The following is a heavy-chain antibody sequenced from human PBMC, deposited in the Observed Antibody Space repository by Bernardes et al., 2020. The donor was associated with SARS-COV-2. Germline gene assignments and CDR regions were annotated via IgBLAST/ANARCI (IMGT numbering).Heavy chain of an antibody. V-gene: IGHV4-59*02. CDR2: MSYNGNT. Sequence: LSLTCTVSGGSVSRNSWTWIRQPPGKGLEWIGYMSYNGNTNYNPSLQSRVSMLVDMSKNQFILRLTSVTAADTAVYYCAREGGDYSWFDPWGQGILVTVSS. D-gene: IGHD4-17*01. J-gene: IGHJ5*02. CDR3: AREGGDYSWFDP. CDR1: GGSVSRNS.